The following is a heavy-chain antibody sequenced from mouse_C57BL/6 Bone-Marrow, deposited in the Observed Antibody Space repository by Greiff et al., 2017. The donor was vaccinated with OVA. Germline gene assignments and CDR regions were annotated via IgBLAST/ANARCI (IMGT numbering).Heavy chain of an antibody. J-gene: IGHJ4*01. CDR2: IDPETGGT. CDR1: GYTFTDYE. D-gene: IGHD2-5*01. V-gene: IGHV1-15*01. Sequence: VKLQESGAELVRPGASVTLSCKASGYTFTDYEMHWVKQTPVHGLEWIGAIDPETGGTAYNQKFKGQAILTADKSSSTAYMELRSLTSEDSAVYYCTRGYSNYYAMDYWGQGTSVTVSS. CDR3: TRGYSNYYAMDY.